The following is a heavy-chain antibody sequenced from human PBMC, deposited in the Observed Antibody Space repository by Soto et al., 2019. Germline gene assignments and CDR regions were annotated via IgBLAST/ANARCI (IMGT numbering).Heavy chain of an antibody. D-gene: IGHD3-16*02. J-gene: IGHJ6*02. V-gene: IGHV1-69*01. CDR2: IIPIFGTA. CDR1: GGTFSSYA. CDR3: ARKGGDISGDYYYGMDV. Sequence: QVQLVQSGAEVKKPGSSVKVSCKASGGTFSSYAISWVRQAPGQGLEWMGGIIPIFGTANYAQKFQGRVTITADESTSTAYMELSSLRSEDTAVDYCARKGGDISGDYYYGMDVWGQGTTVTFSS.